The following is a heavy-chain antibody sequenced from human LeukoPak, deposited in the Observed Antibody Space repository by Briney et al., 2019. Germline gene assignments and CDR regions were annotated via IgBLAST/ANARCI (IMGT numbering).Heavy chain of an antibody. CDR3: ARKVVADYYFDY. D-gene: IGHD2-15*01. J-gene: IGHJ4*02. Sequence: GGSLRLSCAASGFTFSSYSMNWVRQAPGKGLEWVSSITSSSTYIYYADSLKGRFTISRDNAKNSLYLQMNSLRAEDTAVYYCARKVVADYYFDYWGQGTLVTVST. V-gene: IGHV3-21*01. CDR1: GFTFSSYS. CDR2: ITSSSTYI.